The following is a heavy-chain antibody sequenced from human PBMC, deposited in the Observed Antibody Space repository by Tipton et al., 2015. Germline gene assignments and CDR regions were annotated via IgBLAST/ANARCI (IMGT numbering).Heavy chain of an antibody. CDR3: ARSPQDPAVDY. J-gene: IGHJ4*02. CDR2: ISWEGGTT. CDR1: GFTFDDYT. Sequence: GSLRLSCAASGFTFDDYTMHWVRQAPGKGLEWVSLISWEGGTTYYADSVKGRFTISRDNARNTLYLQMNSLGADDTAVYYCARSPQDPAVDYWGQGTLVSVSS. V-gene: IGHV3-43*01.